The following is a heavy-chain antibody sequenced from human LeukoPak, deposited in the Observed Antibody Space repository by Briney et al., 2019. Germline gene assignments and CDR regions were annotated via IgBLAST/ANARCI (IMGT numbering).Heavy chain of an antibody. CDR2: IYYSGST. J-gene: IGHJ5*02. D-gene: IGHD6-13*01. V-gene: IGHV4-31*03. CDR3: AREGSWYWFDP. Sequence: MSSETLSLTCTVSGGSISSGGYYWSWIRQHPGKGLEWIGYIYYSGSTYYNPSLKSRVTISVDTSKNQFSLKLSSVTAADTAVYYCAREGSWYWFDPWDQGTLVTVSS. CDR1: GGSISSGGYY.